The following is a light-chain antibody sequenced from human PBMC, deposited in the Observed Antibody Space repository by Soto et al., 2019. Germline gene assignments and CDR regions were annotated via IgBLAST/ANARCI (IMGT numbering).Light chain of an antibody. J-gene: IGKJ1*01. CDR2: DAS. CDR1: QSVSSW. Sequence: EIEVTQSPSTLSASVGDRVTITCRASQSVSSWVAWYHLKPGKAPKLVIYDASSLESGLPSSFSGSGSGTEFTLTISSLQPDDFATYYSRQYTCYSWTFGQGTKVDIK. CDR3: RQYTCYSWT. V-gene: IGKV1-5*01.